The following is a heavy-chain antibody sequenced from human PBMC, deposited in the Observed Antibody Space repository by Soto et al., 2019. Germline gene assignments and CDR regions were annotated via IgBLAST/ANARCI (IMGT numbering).Heavy chain of an antibody. CDR2: IYYSGST. CDR1: GGSISSSSYY. V-gene: IGHV4-39*01. D-gene: IGHD4-17*01. CDR3: ARHLTGNDYGDYYYGMDV. J-gene: IGHJ6*02. Sequence: SETLSLTCTVSGGSISSSSYYWGWIRQPPGKGLEWIGSIYYSGSTYYNPSLKSRVTISVDTSKNQFSLKLSSVTAADTAVYYCARHLTGNDYGDYYYGMDVWGQGTTVTVSS.